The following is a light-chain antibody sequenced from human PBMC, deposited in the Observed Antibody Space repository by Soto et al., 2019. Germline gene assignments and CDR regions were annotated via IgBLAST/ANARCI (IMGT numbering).Light chain of an antibody. V-gene: IGKV3-20*01. J-gene: IGKJ5*01. Sequence: EIVLTQSPGTLSLSPGERATLSCRASQSDSGSYLAWYQQKPGQAPRLLICGASSRATGIPDRFSGSGSGTDFTLTISRLEPEDFAVYYCQQCGSSPITFGQGTRLEIK. CDR2: GAS. CDR1: QSDSGSY. CDR3: QQCGSSPIT.